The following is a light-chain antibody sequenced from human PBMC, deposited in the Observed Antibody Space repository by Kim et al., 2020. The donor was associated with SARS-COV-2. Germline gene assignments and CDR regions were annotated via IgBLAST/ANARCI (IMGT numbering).Light chain of an antibody. CDR3: QQYNNGPRT. Sequence: IVMTQSPATLSVSPGERATLSCRASQSVSSNLAWYQQKPGQAPRLLIYGASTRATAIPARFSGSGSGTEFTLTISSLQSEDFAVYYCQQYNNGPRTFVQGTKVDIK. CDR2: GAS. CDR1: QSVSSN. V-gene: IGKV3-15*01. J-gene: IGKJ1*01.